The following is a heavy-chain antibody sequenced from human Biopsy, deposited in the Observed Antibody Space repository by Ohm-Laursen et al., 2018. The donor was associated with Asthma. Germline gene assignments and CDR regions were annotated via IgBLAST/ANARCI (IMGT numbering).Heavy chain of an antibody. V-gene: IGHV1-69*13. CDR3: ARKAGSCISRTCYSLDF. Sequence: ASVKVSCKSLGGTFNTYVIGWVRQAPGQGLEWMGGINSVSGTTTYPQKFQDRVTITADDSMSTVYMELSSLRSEDTAVYYCARKAGSCISRTCYSLDFWGQGTLVTVSS. D-gene: IGHD2-2*01. CDR2: INSVSGTT. J-gene: IGHJ4*02. CDR1: GGTFNTYV.